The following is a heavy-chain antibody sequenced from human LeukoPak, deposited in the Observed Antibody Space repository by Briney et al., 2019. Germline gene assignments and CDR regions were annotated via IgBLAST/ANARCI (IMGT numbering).Heavy chain of an antibody. D-gene: IGHD1-14*01. V-gene: IGHV3-9*01. CDR2: ITWNTGNL. CDR3: AKDRRAVSSGYMDV. J-gene: IGHJ6*03. Sequence: PGGSLRLSCSMSGFDFENYGMHWFRQRPGKGLEWVSSITWNTGNLGYGDSVEGRFTVSRDNARNSVYLQMSSLRPEDTALYYCAKDRRAVSSGYMDVWGKGTTVTISS. CDR1: GFDFENYG.